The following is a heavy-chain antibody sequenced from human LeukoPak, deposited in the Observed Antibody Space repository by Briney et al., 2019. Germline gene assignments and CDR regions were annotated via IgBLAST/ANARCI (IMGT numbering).Heavy chain of an antibody. CDR1: GGSFSGYY. CDR3: ARGRRHYYYYYMDV. CDR2: INHSGST. Sequence: SETLSLTCAVYGGSFSGYYWSWIRQPPGKGLEWIGEINHSGSTNYNPSLKSRVTISVDTSKNQFSLKLSSVTAADTAVYYCARGRRHYYYYYMDVWGKGTTVTVSS. V-gene: IGHV4-34*01. J-gene: IGHJ6*03.